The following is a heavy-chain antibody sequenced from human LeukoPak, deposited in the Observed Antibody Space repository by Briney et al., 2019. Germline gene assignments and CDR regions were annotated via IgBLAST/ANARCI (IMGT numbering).Heavy chain of an antibody. J-gene: IGHJ4*02. V-gene: IGHV1-2*02. CDR3: VLAMGEYFDY. D-gene: IGHD2/OR15-2a*01. CDR2: TNPKSGGT. Sequence: GASVKVSCKASGYTFTHHYIHWVRQAPRQGLGWMGWTNPKSGGTNYAQKFQGRVTMSRDTSIRTAYMELRRLMSDDTAVYYCVLAMGEYFDYWGQGTLVTVSS. CDR1: GYTFTHHY.